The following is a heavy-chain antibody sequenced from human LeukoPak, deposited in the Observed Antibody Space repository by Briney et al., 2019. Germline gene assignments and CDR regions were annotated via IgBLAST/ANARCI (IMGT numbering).Heavy chain of an antibody. V-gene: IGHV4-39*07. D-gene: IGHD2-2*01. J-gene: IGHJ2*01. Sequence: SETLSLTCTVSGGSISSSTYYWGWIRQPPGKGLEWIGEINHSGSTNYNPSLKSRVTISVDTSKNQFSLKLSSVTAADTAVYYCATAHGRYCSSTSCSRRRFFDLWGRGTLVTVSS. CDR3: ATAHGRYCSSTSCSRRRFFDL. CDR2: INHSGST. CDR1: GGSISSSTYY.